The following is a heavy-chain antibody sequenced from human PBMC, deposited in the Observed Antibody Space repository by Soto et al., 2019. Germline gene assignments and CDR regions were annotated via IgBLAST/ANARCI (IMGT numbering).Heavy chain of an antibody. D-gene: IGHD6-6*01. CDR2: INHSGST. CDR1: GGSFSGYY. V-gene: IGHV4-34*01. J-gene: IGHJ6*02. CDR3: ARGLAAPYYYYYYGMDV. Sequence: QVQLQQWGAGLLKPSETLSLTCAVYGGSFSGYYWSWIRQPPGKGLEWIGEINHSGSTNYNPSLKSRVTISVDTSKNQFSLKLSSVTAADTAVYYCARGLAAPYYYYYYGMDVWGQGTTVTVSS.